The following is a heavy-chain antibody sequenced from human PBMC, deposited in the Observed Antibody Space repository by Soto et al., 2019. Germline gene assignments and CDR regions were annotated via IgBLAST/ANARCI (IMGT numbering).Heavy chain of an antibody. D-gene: IGHD3-9*01. CDR3: AKDRDNILTGYYSHYYYYMDV. CDR1: GFTFSSFA. CDR2: ISGSGVST. V-gene: IGHV3-23*01. J-gene: IGHJ6*03. Sequence: GGSLRLSCAASGFTFSSFAMSWVRQAPGKGLEWVSAISGSGVSTYYADSVKGPFTVSGDNSKNTLCLQMNARRAEDTAVYYCAKDRDNILTGYYSHYYYYMDVWGKGTTVTVSS.